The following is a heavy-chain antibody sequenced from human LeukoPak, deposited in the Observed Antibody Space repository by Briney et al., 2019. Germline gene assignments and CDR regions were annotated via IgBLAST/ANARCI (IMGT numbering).Heavy chain of an antibody. CDR2: ISGSGDST. CDR3: AKGSRYDILTGSQYYYSYYMDV. J-gene: IGHJ6*03. CDR1: GFTFSSYA. Sequence: GGSLRLSCAASGFTFSSYAMSWVRQAPGKGLEWVSAISGSGDSTYYADFVKGRFTISRDKSKNSLYLQMNSLRAEDTAVYYCAKGSRYDILTGSQYYYSYYMDVWGKGTTVIVSS. V-gene: IGHV3-23*01. D-gene: IGHD3-9*01.